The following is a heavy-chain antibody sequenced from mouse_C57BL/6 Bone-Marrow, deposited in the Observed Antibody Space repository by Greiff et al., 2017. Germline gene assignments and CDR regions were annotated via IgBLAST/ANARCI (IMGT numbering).Heavy chain of an antibody. CDR1: GFNIKDDY. J-gene: IGHJ2*01. Sequence: EVKLVESGAELVRPGASVKLSCTASGFNIKDDYIHWVKQRPEQGLEWIGWIDPEIGDTEYASKFQGKATITSDTSSNTAYLQLSSLTSEDTAVYYCSSFDGNYFDFWGQGTPLTVSS. CDR2: IDPEIGDT. CDR3: SSFDGNYFDF. V-gene: IGHV14-4*01. D-gene: IGHD2-3*01.